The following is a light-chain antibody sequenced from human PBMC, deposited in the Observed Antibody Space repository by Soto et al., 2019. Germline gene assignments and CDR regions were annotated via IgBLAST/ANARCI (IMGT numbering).Light chain of an antibody. V-gene: IGLV2-14*01. CDR1: SSDVGSYNY. Sequence: QSVLTQPASVSGSPGQSITISCTGTSSDVGSYNYVSWYQQHPGKAPKLMIYEVSDRPSGISSRFSGSKSGNTASLTISGLQTEDEADYYCISYTSSSTLVGTGTKVTVL. CDR2: EVS. CDR3: ISYTSSSTL. J-gene: IGLJ1*01.